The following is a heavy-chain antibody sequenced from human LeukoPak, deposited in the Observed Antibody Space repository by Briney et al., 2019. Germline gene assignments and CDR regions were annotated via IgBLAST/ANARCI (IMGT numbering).Heavy chain of an antibody. Sequence: GASVKVSCKASGGTVSRYPISWVRQAPGQGLEWMGWISAYNGNTNYAQKLQGRVTMTTDTSTSTAYMELRSLRSDDTAVYYCARDLDPYYYFDYWGQGTLVTVSS. CDR2: ISAYNGNT. CDR3: ARDLDPYYYFDY. CDR1: GGTVSRYP. D-gene: IGHD3-10*01. J-gene: IGHJ4*02. V-gene: IGHV1-18*01.